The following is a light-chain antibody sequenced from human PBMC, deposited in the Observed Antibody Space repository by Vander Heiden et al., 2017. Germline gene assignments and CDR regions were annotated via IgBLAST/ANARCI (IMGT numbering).Light chain of an antibody. V-gene: IGLV2-14*03. J-gene: IGLJ1*01. CDR2: DVT. CDR3: SSYTSTSTLV. Sequence: QSALTQPASVSGSPGQSITFSCTGTSSDVGGYDSVSWYQQHTGKVPRLMSYDVTNRPSGVSNRFSGSKSGNTASLTISGLQAEDEADYYCSSYTSTSTLVFGTGTKVTVL. CDR1: SSDVGGYDS.